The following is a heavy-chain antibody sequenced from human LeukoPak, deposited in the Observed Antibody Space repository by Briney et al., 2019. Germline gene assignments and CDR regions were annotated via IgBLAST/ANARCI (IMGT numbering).Heavy chain of an antibody. CDR1: GGSFSGYY. CDR2: INHSGST. J-gene: IGHJ6*03. CDR3: ARVMEQYYYYYYMDV. D-gene: IGHD2-8*01. V-gene: IGHV4-34*01. Sequence: SETLSLTCAVYGGSFSGYYWSWIRQPPGKGLEWIGEINHSGSTNYNPSLKSRVTISVDTSKNQLSLRLSSVTAADTAVYYCARVMEQYYYYYYMDVWGKGTTVTVSS.